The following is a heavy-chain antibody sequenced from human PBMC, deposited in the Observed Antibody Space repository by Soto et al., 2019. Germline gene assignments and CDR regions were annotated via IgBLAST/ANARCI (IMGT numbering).Heavy chain of an antibody. Sequence: QGLEWMGWINPNSGGTNYAQKFQGWVTMTRDTSISTAYMELSRLRSDDTAVYYCARSFAAVAALNHLDFWRQGTL. CDR2: INPNSGGT. CDR3: ARSFAAVAALNHLDF. D-gene: IGHD6-19*01. V-gene: IGHV1-2*04. J-gene: IGHJ4*02.